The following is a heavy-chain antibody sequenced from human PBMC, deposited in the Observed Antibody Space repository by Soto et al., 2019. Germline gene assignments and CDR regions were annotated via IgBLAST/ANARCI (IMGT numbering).Heavy chain of an antibody. Sequence: GSGPTLVSPKMPLTLTGPFSGFSLSTDGMCVSWIRQPPGKALEWLALVDWDDDKHYSTSLETRLTISKDTSKNQVVLTMTNMDPVDTGANYCARKGTNCYDDGLDVWGQGITVPVPS. J-gene: IGHJ6*02. V-gene: IGHV2-70*01. D-gene: IGHD3-22*01. CDR3: ARKGTNCYDDGLDV. CDR2: VDWDDDK. CDR1: GFSLSTDGMC.